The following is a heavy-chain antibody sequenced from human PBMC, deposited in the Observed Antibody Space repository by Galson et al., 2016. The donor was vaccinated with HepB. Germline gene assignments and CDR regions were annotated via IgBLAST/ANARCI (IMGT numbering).Heavy chain of an antibody. J-gene: IGHJ4*02. CDR1: GTSISSATYQ. D-gene: IGHD2-21*01. CDR3: VRGRIKGGGLDY. V-gene: IGHV4-61*02. CDR2: IYTSGTT. Sequence: TLSLTCTVSGTSISSATYQWNWIRQPAGKGLEWIGRIYTSGTTTYHPSLKSRVTISVDTSKNHFSLKLSSVTAADTAAYYCVRGRIKGGGLDYWGQGTLVTVSS.